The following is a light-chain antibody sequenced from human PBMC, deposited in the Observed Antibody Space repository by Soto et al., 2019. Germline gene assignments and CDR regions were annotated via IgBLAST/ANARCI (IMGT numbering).Light chain of an antibody. V-gene: IGKV3-20*01. CDR1: QSLTSSY. J-gene: IGKJ2*01. CDR3: QQYESSPPSYT. Sequence: ELVLTQSPGTLSLSPGERATLSCRASQSLTSSYLAWYQQKPGQAPRLLIYGASSRATGIPDRFSGSGSGTDFTLTISRLEPEDVAVYSCQQYESSPPSYTFGQGTKLEIK. CDR2: GAS.